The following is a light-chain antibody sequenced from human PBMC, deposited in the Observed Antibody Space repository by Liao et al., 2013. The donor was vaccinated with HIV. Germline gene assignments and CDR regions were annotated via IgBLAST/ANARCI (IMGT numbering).Light chain of an antibody. CDR3: QVWDSSDDHPV. J-gene: IGLJ1*01. CDR1: NIGSKS. V-gene: IGLV3-21*01. Sequence: SYELTQPPSVSVAPGKTARITCGGNNIGSKSVHWYQQKPGQAPVLVIYYDSDRPSGIPERFSGSNSGNTATLTISRVEAGDEADYFCQVWDSSDDHPVFGPGTKVTVL. CDR2: YDS.